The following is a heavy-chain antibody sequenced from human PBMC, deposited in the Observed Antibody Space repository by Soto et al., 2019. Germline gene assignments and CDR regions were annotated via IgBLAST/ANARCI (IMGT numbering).Heavy chain of an antibody. J-gene: IGHJ5*02. D-gene: IGHD2-15*01. Sequence: QVTLKESGPVLVKPTETLTLTCTVSGFSLSNAGMGVSWIRQPPGKAPEWLAHIFSNDERRFSTSLKNRLTISKDPSNSQVVLIMTNMDPVDTGTYYCAQTEDGGRSRTPAGWFDAWGQGTLVTVSS. V-gene: IGHV2-26*01. CDR1: GFSLSNAGMG. CDR2: IFSNDER. CDR3: AQTEDGGRSRTPAGWFDA.